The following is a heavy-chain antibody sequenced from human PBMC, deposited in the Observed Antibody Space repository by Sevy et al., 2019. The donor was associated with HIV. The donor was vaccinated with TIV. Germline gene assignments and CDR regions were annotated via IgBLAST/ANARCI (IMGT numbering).Heavy chain of an antibody. V-gene: IGHV3-11*06. D-gene: IGHD6-13*01. CDR1: GFTFSDYY. Sequence: WGSLRLPCAASGFTFSDYYMTWIRQAPGKGLEWVSYISSGSTYINYADSVKGRITISRDNARNSLYLQMNSLRAEDTAVYYCAKDSRVYSSSHFDYWGQGTLVTVSS. J-gene: IGHJ4*02. CDR3: AKDSRVYSSSHFDY. CDR2: ISSGSTYI.